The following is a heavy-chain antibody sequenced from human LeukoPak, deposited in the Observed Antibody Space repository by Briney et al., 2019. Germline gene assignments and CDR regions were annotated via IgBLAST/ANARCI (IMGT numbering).Heavy chain of an antibody. V-gene: IGHV1-2*02. CDR1: GYTFTGYY. CDR2: INPNSGGT. J-gene: IGHJ5*02. Sequence: ASVKVSCMASGYTFTGYYMHWVRQAPGQGLEWMGWINPNSGGTNYAQKFQGRVTMTRDTSISTAYMELSRLRSDDTAVYYCARDRPAGTWFDPWGQGTLVTVSS. D-gene: IGHD6-13*01. CDR3: ARDRPAGTWFDP.